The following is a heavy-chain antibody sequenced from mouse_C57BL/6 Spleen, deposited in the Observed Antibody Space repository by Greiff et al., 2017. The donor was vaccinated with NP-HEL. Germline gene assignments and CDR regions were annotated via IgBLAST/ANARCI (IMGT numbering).Heavy chain of an antibody. CDR2: IYPGSGST. V-gene: IGHV1-55*01. CDR1: GYTFTSYW. Sequence: QVQLQQPGAELVKPGASVKMSCKASGYTFTSYWITWVKQRPGQGLEWIGDIYPGSGSTNYNEKFKSKATLTVDTSSSTAYMQLSSLTSEDSAVYYCARETDSSGYFAWFAYWGQGTLVTVSA. CDR3: ARETDSSGYFAWFAY. D-gene: IGHD3-2*02. J-gene: IGHJ3*01.